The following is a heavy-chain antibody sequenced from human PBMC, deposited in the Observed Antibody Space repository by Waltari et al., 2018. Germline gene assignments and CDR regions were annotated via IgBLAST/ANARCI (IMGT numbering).Heavy chain of an antibody. V-gene: IGHV3-15*01. CDR3: TTAPVGRYVG. J-gene: IGHJ4*02. Sequence: EVQLVESGGGVVTPGGDLRLYCTESVFTLSNDGVSGVRQAPGKGLECVGRIKSKTEGGTTDYAAPVKGRFTISRDDSKNTLYLQMDSLKTEDTAVYYCTTAPVGRYVGGVQGTLVTVSS. CDR2: IKSKTEGGTT. D-gene: IGHD1-26*01. CDR1: VFTLSNDG.